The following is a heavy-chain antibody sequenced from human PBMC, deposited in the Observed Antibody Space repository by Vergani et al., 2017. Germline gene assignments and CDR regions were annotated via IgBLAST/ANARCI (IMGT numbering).Heavy chain of an antibody. V-gene: IGHV1-69*12. CDR2: IIPVFGTP. CDR3: ARVGYCSTTSCYVGGLDY. J-gene: IGHJ4*02. D-gene: IGHD2-2*01. CDR1: GGTFSSYG. Sequence: QVQLVQSGAEVKKPGSSVKVSCKASGGTFSSYGISWVRQAPGQGLEWIGGIIPVFGTPRYAQKFQGRVTITADGSTSTAYMELSSLRSEDTAVYYCARVGYCSTTSCYVGGLDYWGQGTLVTVSS.